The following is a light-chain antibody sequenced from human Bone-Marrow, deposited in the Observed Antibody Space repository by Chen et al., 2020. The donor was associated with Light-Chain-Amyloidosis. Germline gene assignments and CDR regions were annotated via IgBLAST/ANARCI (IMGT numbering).Light chain of an antibody. CDR2: AVT. J-gene: IGLJ2*01. CDR1: SSDVGGYNY. V-gene: IGLV2-14*03. Sequence: SALTPPAYVSGSPGQSITIPCTGTSSDVGGYNYVSWHQQHPGTDPKLMIYAVTNRPSGTSIRFSGSKSGTTSSLTISGLQAEDEADYYCSSCTITNTWIFGGGTKLTVL. CDR3: SSCTITNTWI.